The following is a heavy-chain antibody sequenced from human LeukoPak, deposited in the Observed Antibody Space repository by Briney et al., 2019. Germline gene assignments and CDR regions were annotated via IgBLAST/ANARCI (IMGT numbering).Heavy chain of an antibody. J-gene: IGHJ4*02. CDR3: AKERGRDSSGYDY. CDR1: GFTFSSYA. V-gene: IGHV3-23*01. CDR2: ISGVGANT. D-gene: IGHD3-22*01. Sequence: GGSLRLSCAASGFTFSSYAMSWVRQAPGKGLEWVSEISGVGANTYYADSVKGRFTISRDNSKNMLYLQMNSLRADDTAIFYCAKERGRDSSGYDYWGQGTLVTVSS.